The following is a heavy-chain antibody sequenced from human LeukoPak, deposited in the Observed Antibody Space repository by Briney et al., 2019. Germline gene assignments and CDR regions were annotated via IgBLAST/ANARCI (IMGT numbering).Heavy chain of an antibody. J-gene: IGHJ4*02. CDR1: GFTFSNYW. Sequence: GGSLRLSCAASGFTFSNYWMSWVRQAPGKGLEWVANIRQDGSEKNYVDSVKGRFTISRDNAKNSLYLQMNGLRAEDTAVYYCARDQYDTWSRRGNFDSWGQGTLVIVSS. CDR2: IRQDGSEK. D-gene: IGHD3/OR15-3a*01. V-gene: IGHV3-7*03. CDR3: ARDQYDTWSRRGNFDS.